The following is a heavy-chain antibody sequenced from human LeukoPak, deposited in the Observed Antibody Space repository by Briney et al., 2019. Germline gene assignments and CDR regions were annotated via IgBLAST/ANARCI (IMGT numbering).Heavy chain of an antibody. CDR3: ARDRNIDRKLDY. CDR2: IIPILGIA. V-gene: IGHV1-69*04. Sequence: GASVKVSCKASGGTFSSYAISWVRQAPGQGLEWMGRIIPILGIANNAQKFQGRVTITADKSTSTAYMELSSLRSEDTAVYYCARDRNIDRKLDYWGQGTLVTVSS. D-gene: IGHD2/OR15-2a*01. J-gene: IGHJ4*02. CDR1: GGTFSSYA.